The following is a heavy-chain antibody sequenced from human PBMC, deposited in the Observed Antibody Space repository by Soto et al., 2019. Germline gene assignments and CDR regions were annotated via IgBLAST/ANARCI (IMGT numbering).Heavy chain of an antibody. J-gene: IGHJ4*02. Sequence: GGSLRLSCAASGFTFDDYAMHWVRQAPGKGLEWVSGISWNSGSIGYADSVKGRFTISRDNAKNSLYLQMNSLRAEDTALYYCAKALVAIAVAGHFDYWGQGTLVTVSS. CDR2: ISWNSGSI. D-gene: IGHD6-19*01. CDR3: AKALVAIAVAGHFDY. V-gene: IGHV3-9*01. CDR1: GFTFDDYA.